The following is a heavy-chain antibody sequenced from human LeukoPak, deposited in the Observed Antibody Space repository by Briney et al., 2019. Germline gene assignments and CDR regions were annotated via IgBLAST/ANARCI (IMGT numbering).Heavy chain of an antibody. CDR3: ARHRSGGSQDDAFDI. J-gene: IGHJ3*02. V-gene: IGHV3-48*04. CDR1: GFTFSTYS. CDR2: ISSSGSII. D-gene: IGHD2-15*01. Sequence: PGRSLRLSCTASGFTFSTYSMNWVRQAPGKGLEWLSYISSSGSIIYYADSVKGRFTISRQNAKKSVFLQMNSLRAEDTAVYYCARHRSGGSQDDAFDIWGQGTMVTVSS.